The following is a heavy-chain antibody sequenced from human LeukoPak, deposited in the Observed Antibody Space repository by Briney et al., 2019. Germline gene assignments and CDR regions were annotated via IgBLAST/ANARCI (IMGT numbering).Heavy chain of an antibody. CDR1: GDSISSGGYY. CDR2: IYHSGST. J-gene: IGHJ4*02. D-gene: IGHD4-11*01. Sequence: PSETLSLTCTVSGDSISSGGYYWSWIRQPPGKGLEWIGYIYHSGSTYYNPSLKSRVTISVDRSKNQFSLKLSSVTAADTAVYYCARAVLRTVTTTSAFDYWGQGTLVTVSS. CDR3: ARAVLRTVTTTSAFDY. V-gene: IGHV4-30-2*01.